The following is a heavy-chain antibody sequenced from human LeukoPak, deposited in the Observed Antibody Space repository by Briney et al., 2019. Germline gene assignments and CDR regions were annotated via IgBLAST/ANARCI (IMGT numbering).Heavy chain of an antibody. D-gene: IGHD2-2*01. Sequence: ASVRVSCKTSDYNFLSYSFGWVQQAPGQGLEWMGWISAYNGNTNYAQKLQGRVTMTTDTSTSTAYMELRSLRSDDTAVYYCARVVDIVVVPAARVYMDVWGKGTTVTVSS. J-gene: IGHJ6*03. CDR3: ARVVDIVVVPAARVYMDV. CDR2: ISAYNGNT. V-gene: IGHV1-18*01. CDR1: DYNFLSYS.